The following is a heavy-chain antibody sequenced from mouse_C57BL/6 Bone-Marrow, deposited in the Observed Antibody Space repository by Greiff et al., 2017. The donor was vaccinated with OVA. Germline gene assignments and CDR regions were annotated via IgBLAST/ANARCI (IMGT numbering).Heavy chain of an antibody. J-gene: IGHJ4*01. CDR3: ARPMVTHYYAMDY. D-gene: IGHD2-2*01. CDR2: IHPNRGST. Sequence: VQLQQPGAELVKPGASVKLSCKASGYTFTSYWMHWVKQRPGQGLEWIGMIHPNRGSTNYNEKFKSKATLTVDKSSSTAYMQLSSLTSEDSAVYYCARPMVTHYYAMDYWGQGTSVTVSS. V-gene: IGHV1-64*01. CDR1: GYTFTSYW.